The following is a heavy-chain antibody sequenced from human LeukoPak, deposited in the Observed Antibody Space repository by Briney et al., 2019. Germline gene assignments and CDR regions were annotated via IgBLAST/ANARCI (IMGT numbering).Heavy chain of an antibody. V-gene: IGHV3-23*01. Sequence: PGGSLRLSCAASGFTFGSYAMSWVRQAPGKGLEWVSHVRDNAGITFYADSVKGRFTISRDNSKNTVYLQMNSLRAEDTAVYYCAKDKDYYMDVWGKGTTVTVSS. CDR1: GFTFGSYA. CDR3: AKDKDYYMDV. J-gene: IGHJ6*03. CDR2: VRDNAGIT.